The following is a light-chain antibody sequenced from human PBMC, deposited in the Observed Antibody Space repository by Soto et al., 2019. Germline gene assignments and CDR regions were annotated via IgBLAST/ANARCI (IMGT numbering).Light chain of an antibody. CDR1: QSVSISY. CDR3: QQYGSSSWT. J-gene: IGKJ1*01. V-gene: IGKV3-20*01. CDR2: GAS. Sequence: EIVLTQSPGTLSLSPGERATLSCRASQSVSISYLAWYQQKPGQAPRLLIYGASSRATGIPDRFSGSGSGPDFTLTISRLEPADFAVYYCQQYGSSSWTFGQGTKVEI.